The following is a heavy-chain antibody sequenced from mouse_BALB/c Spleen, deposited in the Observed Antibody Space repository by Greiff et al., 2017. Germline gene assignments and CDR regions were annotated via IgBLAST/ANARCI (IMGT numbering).Heavy chain of an antibody. D-gene: IGHD2-14*01. Sequence: VKVVESGPGLVAPSQSLSITCTVSGFSLTDYGVSWIRQPPGKGLEWLGVIWGGGSTYYNSALKSRLSISKDNSKSQVFLKMNSLQTDDTAMYYCAKQAYYRYDGYYFDYWGQGTTLTVSS. CDR1: GFSLTDYG. V-gene: IGHV2-6-5*01. CDR2: IWGGGST. J-gene: IGHJ2*01. CDR3: AKQAYYRYDGYYFDY.